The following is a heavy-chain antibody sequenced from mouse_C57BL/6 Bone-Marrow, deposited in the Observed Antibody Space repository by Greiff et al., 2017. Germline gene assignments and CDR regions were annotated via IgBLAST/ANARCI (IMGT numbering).Heavy chain of an antibody. CDR3: VREYGSSYPWYFDV. V-gene: IGHV10-1*01. Sequence: EVQLVESGGGLVQPKGSLKLSCAASGFSFNTYAMNWVRQAPGKGLEWVARIRSKSNNYATYYADSVKDRFTISRDDSESMLYLQMNNLKTEDTAMYYCVREYGSSYPWYFDVWGTGTTVTVSS. D-gene: IGHD1-1*01. J-gene: IGHJ1*03. CDR1: GFSFNTYA. CDR2: IRSKSNNYAT.